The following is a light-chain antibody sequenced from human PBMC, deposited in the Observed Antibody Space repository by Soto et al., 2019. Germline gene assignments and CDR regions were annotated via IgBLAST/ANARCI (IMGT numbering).Light chain of an antibody. CDR2: GNS. CDR3: QSYDSSRNVV. J-gene: IGLJ2*01. Sequence: QSVLTQPPSVSGAPGQRVTISCTGSSSNIGAGYDVHWYQQLPGTAPKLLIYGNSKRPSGVPDRFSGSKSGTSASLAITWLQAEDEADYYCQSYDSSRNVVFGGGTQLTVL. V-gene: IGLV1-40*01. CDR1: SSNIGAGYD.